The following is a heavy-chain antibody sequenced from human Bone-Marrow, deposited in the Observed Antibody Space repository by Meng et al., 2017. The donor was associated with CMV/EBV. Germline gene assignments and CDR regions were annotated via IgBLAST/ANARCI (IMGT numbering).Heavy chain of an antibody. CDR3: AGLRSYDSSGYYLDY. CDR1: GSRSSGGYY. V-gene: IGHV4-31*02. Sequence: GSRSSGGYYWGWIRQHPGKGLEWIGYLYYSGSTYYNPSLKSRVTISVDTSKNQFSLKLSSVTAADTAVYYCAGLRSYDSSGYYLDYWGQGTLVTVSS. J-gene: IGHJ4*02. D-gene: IGHD3-22*01. CDR2: LYYSGST.